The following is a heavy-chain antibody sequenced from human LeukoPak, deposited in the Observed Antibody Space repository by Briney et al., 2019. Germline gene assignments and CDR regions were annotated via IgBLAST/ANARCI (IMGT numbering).Heavy chain of an antibody. CDR2: IYSGGST. CDR1: GFTFSTYS. CDR3: ARDVWGYDKPQNPPGKHYYYYMDV. V-gene: IGHV3-53*01. J-gene: IGHJ6*03. Sequence: GGSLRLSCAASGFTFSTYSMNWVRQAPGKGLEWVSVIYSGGSTYYADSVKGRFTISRDNSKNTLYLQMNSLRAEDTAVYYCARDVWGYDKPQNPPGKHYYYYMDVWGKGTTVTISS. D-gene: IGHD7-27*01.